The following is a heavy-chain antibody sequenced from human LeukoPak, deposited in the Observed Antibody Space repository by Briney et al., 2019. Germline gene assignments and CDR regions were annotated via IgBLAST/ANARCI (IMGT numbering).Heavy chain of an antibody. Sequence: GGSLRLSCAASGFTFSSYAMHWVRQAPGKGLEWVAVISYDGSNKYYADSVKGRFTISRDNSKNTPYLQMNSLRAEDTAVYYCARGRGTAMAPYYFDYWGQGTLVTVSS. CDR2: ISYDGSNK. J-gene: IGHJ4*02. CDR1: GFTFSSYA. V-gene: IGHV3-30*04. CDR3: ARGRGTAMAPYYFDY. D-gene: IGHD5-18*01.